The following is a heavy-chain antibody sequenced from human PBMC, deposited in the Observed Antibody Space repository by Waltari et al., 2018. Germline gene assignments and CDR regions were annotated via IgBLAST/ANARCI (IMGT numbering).Heavy chain of an antibody. J-gene: IGHJ4*02. CDR1: GFTFDDYV. Sequence: EVQRVESGGGVVQPGRSLRLSCADSGFTFDDYVMHWVRQAPGKGLVWVSGISWNSGSIGYADSVKGRFTISRDNAKNSLYLQMNSLRAEYTALYYCALTAQQWLVSYFDYWGQGTLVTVSS. CDR3: ALTAQQWLVSYFDY. D-gene: IGHD6-19*01. CDR2: ISWNSGSI. V-gene: IGHV3-9*01.